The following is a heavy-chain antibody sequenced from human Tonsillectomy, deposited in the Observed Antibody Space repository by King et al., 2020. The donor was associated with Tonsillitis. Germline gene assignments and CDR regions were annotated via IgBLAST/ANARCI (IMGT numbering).Heavy chain of an antibody. D-gene: IGHD5-12*01. J-gene: IGHJ6*02. CDR2: ISYDGSNK. Sequence: VQLVESGGGVVQPGRSLRLSCAASGFTFSSYGMHWVRQAPGKGLEWVAVISYDGSNKYHADSVKGRFTISRDNSKNTLFLQMNSLRAEDSAVYYCARDLISSEYDYAGLDVWGQGTTVTVSS. CDR3: ARDLISSEYDYAGLDV. CDR1: GFTFSSYG. V-gene: IGHV3-30*03.